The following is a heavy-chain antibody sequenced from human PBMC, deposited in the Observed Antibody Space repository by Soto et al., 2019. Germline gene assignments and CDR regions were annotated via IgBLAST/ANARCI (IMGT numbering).Heavy chain of an antibody. CDR2: IYPGDSDT. Sequence: PGESLKISCKGSGYSFTSYWIGWVRQMPGKGLEWMGIIYPGDSDTRYSPSFQGQVTISADKSISTAYLQWSSLKASDTAMYYCARNPPARHYYDSSGYPFDYWGQGTLVTVSS. D-gene: IGHD3-22*01. CDR3: ARNPPARHYYDSSGYPFDY. CDR1: GYSFTSYW. V-gene: IGHV5-51*01. J-gene: IGHJ4*02.